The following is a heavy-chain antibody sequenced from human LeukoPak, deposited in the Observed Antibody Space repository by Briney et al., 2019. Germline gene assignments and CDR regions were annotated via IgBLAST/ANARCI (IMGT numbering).Heavy chain of an antibody. CDR2: IKQDGSEK. CDR3: ARFGGIAAAGTNWVVGY. V-gene: IGHV3-7*01. Sequence: GGSVRLSCAASGFNFRTYSMNWVRQAPGKGLEWVANIKQDGSEKYYVDSVKGRFTISRDNAKNSLYLQMNSLRAEDTAVYYCARFGGIAAAGTNWVVGYWGQGTLVTVSS. CDR1: GFNFRTYS. D-gene: IGHD6-13*01. J-gene: IGHJ4*02.